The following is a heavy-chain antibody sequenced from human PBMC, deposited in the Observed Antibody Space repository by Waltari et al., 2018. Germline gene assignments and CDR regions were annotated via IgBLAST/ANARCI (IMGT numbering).Heavy chain of an antibody. CDR2: ISSSSSYT. CDR1: GFTFSDYY. V-gene: IGHV3-11*06. J-gene: IGHJ4*02. CDR3: ARDSAENYGSGSFDY. D-gene: IGHD3-10*01. Sequence: QVQLVESGGGLVKPGGSLRLSCAASGFTFSDYYMSWIRQAPGKGREWVSYISSSSSYTNYADSVKGRFTISRDNAKNSLYLQMNSLRAEDTAVYYCARDSAENYGSGSFDYWGQGTLVTVSS.